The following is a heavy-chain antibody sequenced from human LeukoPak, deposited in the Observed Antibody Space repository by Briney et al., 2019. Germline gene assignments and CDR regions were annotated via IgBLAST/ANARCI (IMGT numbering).Heavy chain of an antibody. CDR2: ISHDGSNK. CDR3: AKESYSSSWYGDLNWFDS. D-gene: IGHD6-13*01. V-gene: IGHV3-30*18. CDR1: GFTFSSFG. Sequence: PGGSLRLSCAASGFTFSSFGMHWVRQAPGKGLEWVAFISHDGSNKYYADSVKGRFTISRDNSKNTLYLQMSSLRPEDTAVHYCAKESYSSSWYGDLNWFDSWGQGTLVTVSS. J-gene: IGHJ5*01.